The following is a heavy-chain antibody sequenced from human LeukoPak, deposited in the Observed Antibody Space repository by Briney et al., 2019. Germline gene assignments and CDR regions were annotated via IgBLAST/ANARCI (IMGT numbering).Heavy chain of an antibody. V-gene: IGHV3-21*01. Sequence: GGSLRLSCAASGFTFSTYSMDWVRQAPGKGLEWVSSISSSSYIYYADSVKGRFTISRDNAKNSLYLQMNSLRAEDTAVYYCAMEGYSGNYPAYWGQGTLVTVSS. CDR1: GFTFSTYS. CDR2: ISSSSYI. J-gene: IGHJ4*02. CDR3: AMEGYSGNYPAY. D-gene: IGHD1-26*01.